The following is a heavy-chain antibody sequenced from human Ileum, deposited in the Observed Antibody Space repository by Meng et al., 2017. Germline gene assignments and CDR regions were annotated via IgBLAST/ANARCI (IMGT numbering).Heavy chain of an antibody. CDR2: INAGNGNT. J-gene: IGHJ4*02. D-gene: IGHD3-16*02. CDR3: SRDRYMITFGGVIVDSNLDY. V-gene: IGHV1-3*01. CDR1: GYTFTSYA. Sequence: ASVKVSCKASGYTFTSYAMHWVRQAPGQRLEWMGWINAGNGNTKYSQKFQGRVTITRDTSASTAYMELSSLRSEDTAVYYCSRDRYMITFGGVIVDSNLDYWGQGTLVTVSS.